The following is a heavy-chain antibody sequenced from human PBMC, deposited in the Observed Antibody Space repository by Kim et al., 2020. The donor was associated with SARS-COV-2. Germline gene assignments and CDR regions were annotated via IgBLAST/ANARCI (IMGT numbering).Heavy chain of an antibody. Sequence: SETLSLTCVVYGGSFSGYYWSWIRQPPGKGLEWIGEINHSGSTNYNPSLKSRVTISVDTSKNQFSLKLSSVTAADTAVYYCAGGGYSSSWYGVIGWFDPWGQGTLVTV. CDR3: AGGGYSSSWYGVIGWFDP. CDR1: GGSFSGYY. J-gene: IGHJ5*02. D-gene: IGHD6-13*01. CDR2: INHSGST. V-gene: IGHV4-34*01.